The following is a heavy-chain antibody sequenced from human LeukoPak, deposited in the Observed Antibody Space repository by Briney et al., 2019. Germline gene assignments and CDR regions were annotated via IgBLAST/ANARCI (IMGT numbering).Heavy chain of an antibody. Sequence: ASVKVSCKASGYTLTNYDINWVRQATGQGLEWMGYMNPNSGNSAYAQKFQGRVTITTDASISTAYMELSGLRSEDTALYYCAREGFDYWGQGTLVTVSS. V-gene: IGHV1-8*03. CDR2: MNPNSGNS. CDR3: AREGFDY. CDR1: GYTLTNYD. J-gene: IGHJ4*02.